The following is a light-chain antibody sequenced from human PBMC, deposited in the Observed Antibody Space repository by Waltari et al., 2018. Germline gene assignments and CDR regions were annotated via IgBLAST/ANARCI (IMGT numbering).Light chain of an antibody. CDR3: SSYAGSNNLI. CDR2: EVS. CDR1: RSHVGGSNY. J-gene: IGLJ2*01. Sequence: QSALTQPPSASGSPGQSVTIPCTGTRSHVGGSNYVSWYQQHPGKAPKLMIYEVSKRPSGVPDRFSGSKSGNTASLTVSGLQAEDEADYYCSSYAGSNNLIFGGGTKLTVL. V-gene: IGLV2-8*01.